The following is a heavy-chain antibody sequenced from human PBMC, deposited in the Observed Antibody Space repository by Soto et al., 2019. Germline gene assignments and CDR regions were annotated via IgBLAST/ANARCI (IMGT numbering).Heavy chain of an antibody. CDR2: MNPNNGNA. CDR3: ARRKERSVPYYLDF. V-gene: IGHV1-8*01. D-gene: IGHD6-25*01. Sequence: GASVKVSCKASGFTFITYDFSWVRQAAGQGLEWMGWMNPNNGNAGFAQKYRGRINMTRNTSISTAYLELSSLRSDDSAVYFCARRKERSVPYYLDFWGQGTQVTVSS. CDR1: GFTFITYD. J-gene: IGHJ4*02.